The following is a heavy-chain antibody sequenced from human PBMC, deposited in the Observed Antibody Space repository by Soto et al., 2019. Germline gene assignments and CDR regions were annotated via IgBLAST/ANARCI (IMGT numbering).Heavy chain of an antibody. D-gene: IGHD6-13*01. Sequence: ASVKVSCKASGYTFTSYYMHWVRQAPGRGLEWMGIINPSGGSTSYAQKFQGRVTMTRDTSTSTVYMELSSLRAEDTAVYYCVKEGSYSSSWYSSYYYYGMDVWGQGTTVTVSS. V-gene: IGHV1-46*01. J-gene: IGHJ6*02. CDR1: GYTFTSYY. CDR3: VKEGSYSSSWYSSYYYYGMDV. CDR2: INPSGGST.